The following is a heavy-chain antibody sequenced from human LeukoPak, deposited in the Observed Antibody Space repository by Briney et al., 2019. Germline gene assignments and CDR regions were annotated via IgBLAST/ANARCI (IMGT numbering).Heavy chain of an antibody. D-gene: IGHD4-17*01. CDR1: GFTFSSYA. CDR3: AKQVSAYGDQSFDY. J-gene: IGHJ4*02. V-gene: IGHV3-23*01. Sequence: RGSLRLSCAASGFTFSSYAMSWVRQAPGKGLEWVSAISGSGGSTYYADSVKGRFTISRDNSKNTLYLQMNSLRAEDTAVYYCAKQVSAYGDQSFDYWGQGTLVTVSS. CDR2: ISGSGGST.